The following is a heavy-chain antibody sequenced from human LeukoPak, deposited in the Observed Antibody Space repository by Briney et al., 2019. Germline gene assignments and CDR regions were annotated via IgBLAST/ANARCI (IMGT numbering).Heavy chain of an antibody. J-gene: IGHJ6*02. Sequence: SETLSLTCAVYGGSFSGYYWSWIRQPPGKGLGWIGEINHSGSTNYNPSLKSRVTISVDTSKNQFSLKLSSVTATDTAVYYCARGGYDFWSGYLPPRYYYYYGMDVWGQGTTVTVSS. D-gene: IGHD3-3*01. CDR2: INHSGST. CDR3: ARGGYDFWSGYLPPRYYYYYGMDV. V-gene: IGHV4-34*01. CDR1: GGSFSGYY.